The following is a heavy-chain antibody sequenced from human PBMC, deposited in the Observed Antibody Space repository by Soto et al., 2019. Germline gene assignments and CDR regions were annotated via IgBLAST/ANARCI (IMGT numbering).Heavy chain of an antibody. CDR2: IIPIFGTA. D-gene: IGHD3-22*01. Sequence: QVQLVQSGAEVKKPGSSVKVSCKASGGTFSSYAISWVRQAPGQGLEWMGGIIPIFGTANYAQKFQGRVTITADESTSTAYMELSSLRSEDTAVYYCARVNLGDSSGYPRLKGWFDPWGQGTLVTVSS. CDR1: GGTFSSYA. J-gene: IGHJ5*02. CDR3: ARVNLGDSSGYPRLKGWFDP. V-gene: IGHV1-69*01.